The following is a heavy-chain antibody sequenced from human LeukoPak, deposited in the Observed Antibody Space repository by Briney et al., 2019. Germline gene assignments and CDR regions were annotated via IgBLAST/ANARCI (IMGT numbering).Heavy chain of an antibody. CDR1: GDSISPYY. CDR2: IYYSGST. J-gene: IGHJ5*02. V-gene: IGHV4-59*12. D-gene: IGHD3-10*01. CDR3: ARGKNYYGSGSYYNAKPRPLNWFDP. Sequence: SETLSLTCTVSGDSISPYYWSWIRQFPGKGLEWIGNIYYSGSTNYNPSLKSRVTISVDTSKNQFSLKLSSVTAADTAVYYCARGKNYYGSGSYYNAKPRPLNWFDPWGQGTLVTVSS.